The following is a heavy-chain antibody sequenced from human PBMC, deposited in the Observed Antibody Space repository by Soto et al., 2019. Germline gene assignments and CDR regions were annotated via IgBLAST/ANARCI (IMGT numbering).Heavy chain of an antibody. CDR2: ISAYNGNT. CDR3: ARDEIKSYYYDSSGSY. CDR1: GYTLTGYY. V-gene: IGHV1-18*04. Sequence: ASVKVSCKASGYTLTGYYMHWVRQAPGQGLEWMGWISAYNGNTNYAQKLQGRVTMTTDTSTSTAYMELRSLRSDDTAVYYCARDEIKSYYYDSSGSYWGQGTLVTVSS. D-gene: IGHD3-22*01. J-gene: IGHJ4*02.